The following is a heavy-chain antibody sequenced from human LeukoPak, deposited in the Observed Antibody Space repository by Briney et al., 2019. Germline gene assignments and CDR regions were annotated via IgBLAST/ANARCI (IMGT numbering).Heavy chain of an antibody. J-gene: IGHJ4*02. Sequence: SETLSLTCAVYSGSFSGYYWSWIRQPPGKGLEWIGEINHSGSTNYNPSLKSRVTISVDTSKNQFSLKLSSVTAADTAVYYCARGPNTMIVVVPSYYFDYWGQGTLVTVSS. V-gene: IGHV4-34*01. CDR2: INHSGST. D-gene: IGHD3-22*01. CDR1: SGSFSGYY. CDR3: ARGPNTMIVVVPSYYFDY.